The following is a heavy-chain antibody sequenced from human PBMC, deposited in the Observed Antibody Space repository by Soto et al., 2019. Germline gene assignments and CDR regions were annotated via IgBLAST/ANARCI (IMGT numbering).Heavy chain of an antibody. J-gene: IGHJ4*02. V-gene: IGHV1-18*01. CDR2: VSAYNGNT. CDR3: VVAAQPNYLDN. Sequence: QVQLVQSGAEVKKPGASVKVSCKASGYTFTRYGISWGRRAPGHGLEWMGWVSAYNGNTNHGQKIQGRVTMTKDTATSTAYMELSSLRSNDTAVYYCVVAAQPNYLDNWGQGTLVTVSS. CDR1: GYTFTRYG. D-gene: IGHD2-15*01.